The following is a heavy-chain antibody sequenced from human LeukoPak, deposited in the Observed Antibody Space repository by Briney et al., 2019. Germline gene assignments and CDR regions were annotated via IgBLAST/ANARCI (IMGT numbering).Heavy chain of an antibody. V-gene: IGHV3-74*01. J-gene: IGHJ4*02. CDR2: IYRDGSST. CDR1: GFTFSSYW. Sequence: GGALRLSCAASGFTFSSYWMHWVRHAPRRGLVWVPRIYRDGSSTSYADSVKGRFTISRDNAKNTLYLRMNSLSAEDTAVYYCALSRYDYVWGGYRYDYWGQGTLVTVSS. D-gene: IGHD3-16*02. CDR3: ALSRYDYVWGGYRYDY.